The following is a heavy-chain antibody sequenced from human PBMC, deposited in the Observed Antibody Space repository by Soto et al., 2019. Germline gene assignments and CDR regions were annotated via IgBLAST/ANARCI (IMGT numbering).Heavy chain of an antibody. J-gene: IGHJ5*02. D-gene: IGHD6-13*01. CDR1: GYTFTSYD. V-gene: IGHV1-8*01. Sequence: ASVKVSCKASGYTFTSYDMNWVRQATGQGLEWMGWMNPNSGNTGYAQKFQGRVTMTRNTSISTAYMELSSLRSEDTAVYYCARDIRYSSSWYQEWFDPWGQGTMVTV. CDR2: MNPNSGNT. CDR3: ARDIRYSSSWYQEWFDP.